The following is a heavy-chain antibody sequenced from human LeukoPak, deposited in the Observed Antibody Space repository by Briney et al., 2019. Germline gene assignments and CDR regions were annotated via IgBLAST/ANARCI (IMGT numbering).Heavy chain of an antibody. CDR2: ISSSSSTI. J-gene: IGHJ4*02. CDR1: GFTFSSYS. CDR3: AREVSQYSNYVGFFDY. Sequence: GGSLRLSCAASGFTFSSYSMNWVRQAPGKGLEWVSYISSSSSTIYYADSVKGRFTISRDNAKNSLYLQMNSLRAEDTAVYYCAREVSQYSNYVGFFDYWGQGTLVTVSS. D-gene: IGHD4-11*01. V-gene: IGHV3-48*01.